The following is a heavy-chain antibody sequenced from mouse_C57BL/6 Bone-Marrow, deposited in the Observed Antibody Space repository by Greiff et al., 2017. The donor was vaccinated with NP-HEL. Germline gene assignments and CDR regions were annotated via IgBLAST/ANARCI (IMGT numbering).Heavy chain of an antibody. Sequence: EVHLVESGGGLVQPGGSLKLSCAASGFTFSDYYMYWVRQTPEKRLEWVAYISNGGGSTYYPDTVKGRFTISRDNAKNTLYLQMSRLKSEDTAMYYCARHSPTVAYYAMDYWGQGTSVTVSS. CDR1: GFTFSDYY. J-gene: IGHJ4*01. CDR3: ARHSPTVAYYAMDY. D-gene: IGHD1-1*01. V-gene: IGHV5-12*01. CDR2: ISNGGGST.